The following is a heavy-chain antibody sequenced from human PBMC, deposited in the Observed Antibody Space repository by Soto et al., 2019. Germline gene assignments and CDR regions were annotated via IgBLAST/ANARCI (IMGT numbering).Heavy chain of an antibody. CDR1: GFTFSSYA. D-gene: IGHD3-16*02. CDR3: AKDLIMITFGGVIPSPYAFDY. Sequence: GGSLRLSCAASGFTFSSYAMSWVRQAPGKGLEWVSAISGSGGSTYYADSVKGRFTISRDNSKNTLYLQMNSLRAEDTAVYYCAKDLIMITFGGVIPSPYAFDYWGQGTLVTVSS. CDR2: ISGSGGST. J-gene: IGHJ4*02. V-gene: IGHV3-23*01.